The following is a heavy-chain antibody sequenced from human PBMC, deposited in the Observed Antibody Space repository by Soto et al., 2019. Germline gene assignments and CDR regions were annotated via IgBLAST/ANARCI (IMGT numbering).Heavy chain of an antibody. D-gene: IGHD3-9*01. J-gene: IGHJ4*02. CDR1: GGTFSSYA. CDR3: ATPSGALRYFDWSVAYFDY. CDR2: IIPIFGTA. V-gene: IGHV1-69*01. Sequence: QVQLVQSGAEVKKPGSSVKVSCKASGGTFSSYAISWVRQAPGQGLEWMGGIIPIFGTANYAQKFQGRVTSTADESTSTAYMELSSLRSEGTAVYYCATPSGALRYFDWSVAYFDYWGQGTLVTVSS.